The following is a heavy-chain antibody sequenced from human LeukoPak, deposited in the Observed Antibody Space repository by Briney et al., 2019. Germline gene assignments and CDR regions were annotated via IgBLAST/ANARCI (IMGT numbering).Heavy chain of an antibody. CDR3: ARVGGYNSYFDY. V-gene: IGHV3-74*01. Sequence: PGGSLRLSCAASGFTFSSHWMHWVRQAPGEGLVRVSRIKSDGSSTDYADSVKGRFTISRDNAKNTLHLQMNSLRAEDTAVYFCARVGGYNSYFDYWGQGALVTVSS. J-gene: IGHJ4*02. CDR2: IKSDGSST. CDR1: GFTFSSHW. D-gene: IGHD5-24*01.